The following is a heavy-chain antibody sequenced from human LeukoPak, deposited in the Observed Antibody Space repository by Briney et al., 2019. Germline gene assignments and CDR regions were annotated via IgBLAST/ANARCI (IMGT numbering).Heavy chain of an antibody. V-gene: IGHV3-23*01. CDR3: VKDPRDTYGTNWFVS. CDR1: GFSFWNYA. Sequence: RGSLRLSCVASGFSFWNYATSWVRQAPGKGLQWGSQISGTGGATWYAGFARDRFTISRDNSKKTLYLQMSGLRVEDTAMYYCVKDPRDTYGTNWFVSWGQGTLLIVSS. D-gene: IGHD2-21*01. CDR2: ISGTGGAT. J-gene: IGHJ5*01.